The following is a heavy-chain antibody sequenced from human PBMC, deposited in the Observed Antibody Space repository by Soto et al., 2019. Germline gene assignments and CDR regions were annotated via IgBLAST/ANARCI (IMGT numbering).Heavy chain of an antibody. CDR2: IIPIFGTA. CDR3: ARVICLNAGIAVRYNYYAMDA. CDR1: GGTFSSYA. V-gene: IGHV1-69*01. J-gene: IGHJ6*02. Sequence: QVQLMQSGAEVKKPGSSVKVSCKASGGTFSSYAISWVRQAPGQGLEWMGGIIPIFGTANYAQKFQDRVNITAVASTITAYMELSILISEDTAVYYCARVICLNAGIAVRYNYYAMDAWGQGTTVTVSS. D-gene: IGHD6-19*01.